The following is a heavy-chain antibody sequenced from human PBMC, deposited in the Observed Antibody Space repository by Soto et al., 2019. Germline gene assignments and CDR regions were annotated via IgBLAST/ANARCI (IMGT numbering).Heavy chain of an antibody. J-gene: IGHJ4*02. Sequence: QVQLVQSGAEVKKPGSSVKVSCKASGGTFSSYTISWVRQAPGQGLEWMGRIIPILGIANYAPNFQGRVTITADKSTSTAYMELSSLRSEDTAVYYCARANYHSFGLLNWGQGTLVTVSS. V-gene: IGHV1-69*02. CDR3: ARANYHSFGLLN. D-gene: IGHD3-10*01. CDR2: IIPILGIA. CDR1: GGTFSSYT.